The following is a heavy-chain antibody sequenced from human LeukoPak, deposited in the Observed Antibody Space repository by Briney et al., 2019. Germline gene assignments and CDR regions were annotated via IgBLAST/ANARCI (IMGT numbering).Heavy chain of an antibody. J-gene: IGHJ6*02. Sequence: SVKVSCKASGGTFSSYAISWVRQAPGQGLEXXXXXXXXXGIANYAQKFQGRVTITADKSTSTAYMELSSLRSEDTAVYYCAREGSGYDPLRPYYYYGMDVWGQGTTVTVSS. D-gene: IGHD5-12*01. CDR1: GGTFSSYA. CDR2: XXXXXGIA. V-gene: IGHV1-69*10. CDR3: AREGSGYDPLRPYYYYGMDV.